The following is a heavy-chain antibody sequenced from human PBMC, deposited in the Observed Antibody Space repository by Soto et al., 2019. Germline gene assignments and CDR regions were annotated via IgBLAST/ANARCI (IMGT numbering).Heavy chain of an antibody. D-gene: IGHD6-6*01. J-gene: IGHJ6*02. CDR1: GDTLTGYY. CDR2: INPNSGGT. V-gene: IGHV1-2*02. Sequence: ASVKVSCKASGDTLTGYYMHWVRQAPGQGLEWMGWINPNSGGTNYAQKFQGRVTMTRDTSISTAYMELSRLRSADKAVYYCAREDASSSREYYSPYVMDGWGQGTWVTVSS. CDR3: AREDASSSREYYSPYVMDG.